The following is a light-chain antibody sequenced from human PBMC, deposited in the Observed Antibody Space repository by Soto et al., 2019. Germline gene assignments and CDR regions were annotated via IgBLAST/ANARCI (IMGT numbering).Light chain of an antibody. V-gene: IGLV2-11*01. J-gene: IGLJ2*01. CDR3: CSFAGSHVA. CDR2: DVT. Sequence: QSALTQPRSVSGFPGQSVTISCTGTSADVGGYDFVSWYQQLPGKAPKLMIYDVTKRPSGVPDRFSGSKSGNTASLTISGLQAEDEADYYCCSFAGSHVAFGGGTKLTVL. CDR1: SADVGGYDF.